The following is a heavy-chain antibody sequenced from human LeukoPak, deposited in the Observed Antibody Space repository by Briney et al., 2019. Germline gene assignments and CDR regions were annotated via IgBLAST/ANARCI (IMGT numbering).Heavy chain of an antibody. D-gene: IGHD2-2*01. Sequence: PGGSLRLSCAASGFTFSNAWMSWVRQAPGKGLEWVGRIKSKTDGGTTDYAAPVKGRFTISRDDSKNTLYLQMNSLKTEDTAVYYCTTGVPAALGAFDIWGQGTMVTVSS. CDR3: TTGVPAALGAFDI. J-gene: IGHJ3*02. CDR2: IKSKTDGGTT. V-gene: IGHV3-15*01. CDR1: GFTFSNAW.